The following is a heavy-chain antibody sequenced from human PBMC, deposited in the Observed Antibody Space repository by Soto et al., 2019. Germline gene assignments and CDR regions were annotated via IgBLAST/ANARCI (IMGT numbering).Heavy chain of an antibody. CDR2: IYRSGTT. J-gene: IGHJ6*02. Sequence: SETLSLTCAVSGDSISSSHWWSWVRQPPGKGLEWIGEIYRSGTTYYNPLLKSRVTISLDKSKNQFSLKLNSVTAADTAMYFCARRGGMNVWGQGTTVTVSS. V-gene: IGHV4-4*02. CDR1: GDSISSSHW. CDR3: ARRGGMNV.